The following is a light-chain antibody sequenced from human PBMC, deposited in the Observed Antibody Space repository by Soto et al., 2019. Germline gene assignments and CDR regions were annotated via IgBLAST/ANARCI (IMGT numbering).Light chain of an antibody. J-gene: IGLJ1*01. CDR2: VVT. Sequence: QSALTQLPSASGSPGQSVTISCTGTSSDVGGYNYVSWYQQHPGKAPKLMIYVVTKRPSGVPDRFSGSKSGNTASLTVSGLQAEDEADYYCSSYAGSNNYVFGTGTKLTVL. CDR1: SSDVGGYNY. V-gene: IGLV2-8*01. CDR3: SSYAGSNNYV.